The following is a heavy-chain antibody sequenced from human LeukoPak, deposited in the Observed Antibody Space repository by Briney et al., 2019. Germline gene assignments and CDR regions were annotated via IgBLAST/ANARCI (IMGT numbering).Heavy chain of an antibody. CDR3: ARSYLENGDFDP. Sequence: GASVKVSCKASGYTFTSYYMHWVRQAPGQGLEWMGIINPSGGRTNYAQNFQGRVTMTRDTSTSTVYMELSSLRPEDTAVFYCARSYLENGDFDPWGQGTLVTVSS. J-gene: IGHJ5*02. V-gene: IGHV1-46*01. D-gene: IGHD1-26*01. CDR2: INPSGGRT. CDR1: GYTFTSYY.